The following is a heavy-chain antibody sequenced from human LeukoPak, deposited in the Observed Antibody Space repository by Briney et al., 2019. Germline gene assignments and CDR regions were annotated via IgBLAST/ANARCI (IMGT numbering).Heavy chain of an antibody. CDR1: GFTFDDYA. J-gene: IGHJ4*02. D-gene: IGHD3-9*01. V-gene: IGHV3-9*01. CDR2: ISWNSGSI. CDR3: ARAKYLYDILTGYWFDY. Sequence: GGSLRLSCAASGFTFDDYAMHWVRQAPGKGLEWVSGISWNSGSIGYADSVKGRFTISRDNAKNSLYLQMNSLRAEDTAVYYCARAKYLYDILTGYWFDYWGQGTLVTVSS.